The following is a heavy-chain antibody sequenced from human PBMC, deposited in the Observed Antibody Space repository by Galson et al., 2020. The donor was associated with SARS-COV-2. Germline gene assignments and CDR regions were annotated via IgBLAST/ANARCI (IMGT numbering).Heavy chain of an antibody. D-gene: IGHD3-16*02. Sequence: GESLKISCAASGFSLSTFWMNWVRQAPGKAPIWVSQIVPDGTGTGYADSVRGRFTISRDNAKNTVFLQMDSLRAEDTDVYYCATIVLGSGDDYWSQGTLVTVSS. CDR1: GFSLSTFW. CDR2: IVPDGTGT. J-gene: IGHJ4*02. CDR3: ATIVLGSGDDY. V-gene: IGHV3-74*01.